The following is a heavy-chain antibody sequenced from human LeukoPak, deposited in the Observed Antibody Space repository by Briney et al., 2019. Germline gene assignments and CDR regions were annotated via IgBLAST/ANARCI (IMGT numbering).Heavy chain of an antibody. V-gene: IGHV3-7*01. CDR2: IKQDGSEK. CDR3: ARGTD. Sequence: GGSLRLSCAASGFILSNYWMGWVRRAPGKGLEWVANIKQDGSEKYYVDSVKGRFTISRDNAKNSLYLQMNSLRAEDTAVYYCARGTDWGQGTLVTVSS. J-gene: IGHJ4*02. D-gene: IGHD2-2*01. CDR1: GFILSNYW.